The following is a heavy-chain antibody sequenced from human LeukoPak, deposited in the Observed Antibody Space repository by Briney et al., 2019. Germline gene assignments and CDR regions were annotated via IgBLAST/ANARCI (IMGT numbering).Heavy chain of an antibody. CDR1: VFTFSSYG. CDR3: ARGPYYSDYDGFDY. CDR2: IWYDGSNI. Sequence: GGALRVSCAESVFTFSSYGMHWVREAPGKGLGWVAVIWYDGSNIYYADSVKSRFTLSRENSKNTLYMQMTSLRAEGTAVYCCARGPYYSDYDGFDYWGQGTLVTVSS. V-gene: IGHV3-33*01. D-gene: IGHD5-12*01. J-gene: IGHJ4*02.